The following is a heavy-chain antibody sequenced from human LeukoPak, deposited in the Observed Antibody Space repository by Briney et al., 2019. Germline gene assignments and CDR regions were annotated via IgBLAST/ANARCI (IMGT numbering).Heavy chain of an antibody. J-gene: IGHJ4*02. CDR3: ARGFSTIAAAGTIYYFDY. Sequence: GASVKVSCKASGYTFTSYYMHWVRQAPGQGLEWMGIINPSGGSTSYAQKFQGRVTMTRDTSTSTVYMELSGLRSEDTAVYYCARGFSTIAAAGTIYYFDYWGQGTLVTVSS. CDR2: INPSGGST. CDR1: GYTFTSYY. V-gene: IGHV1-46*01. D-gene: IGHD6-13*01.